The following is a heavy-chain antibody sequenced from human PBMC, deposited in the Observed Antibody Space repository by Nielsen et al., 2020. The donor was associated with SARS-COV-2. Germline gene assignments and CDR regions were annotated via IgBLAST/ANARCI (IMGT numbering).Heavy chain of an antibody. Sequence: RQAPGKGLEWIGYIYYSGSTNYNPSLKSRVTISVDTSKNQFSLKLSSVTAADTAVYYCARASPAEDAFDIWGQGTMGTVSS. CDR3: ARASPAEDAFDI. J-gene: IGHJ3*02. CDR2: IYYSGST. V-gene: IGHV4-59*01.